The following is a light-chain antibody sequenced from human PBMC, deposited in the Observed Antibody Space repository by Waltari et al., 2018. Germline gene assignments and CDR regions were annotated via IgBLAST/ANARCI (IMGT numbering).Light chain of an antibody. CDR3: AAWDDSVSRRV. Sequence: QSVLTQPPSASGTPGQRVTISCSGSSSNIGSNYLYWYQQLPGPAPKLLIYRNNPRPPGVPDRSAATKSGTSGARANSGLRVEDEAGYYCAAWDDSVSRRVFGGGTKLSVL. V-gene: IGLV1-47*01. J-gene: IGLJ3*02. CDR2: RNN. CDR1: SSNIGSNY.